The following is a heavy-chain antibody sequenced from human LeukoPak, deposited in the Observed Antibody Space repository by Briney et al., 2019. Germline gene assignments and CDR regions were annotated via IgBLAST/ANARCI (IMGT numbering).Heavy chain of an antibody. CDR2: ISCDGSNK. Sequence: GGSLRLSCTASGITFGDYALSWFRQAPGKGLEWVAVISCDGSNKYYADSVKGRFTISRDNSKNTLYLQMNSLRAEDTAVYYCARPSDQNDAFDIWGQGTMVPVSS. J-gene: IGHJ3*02. CDR3: ARPSDQNDAFDI. CDR1: GITFGDYA. V-gene: IGHV3-30-3*01.